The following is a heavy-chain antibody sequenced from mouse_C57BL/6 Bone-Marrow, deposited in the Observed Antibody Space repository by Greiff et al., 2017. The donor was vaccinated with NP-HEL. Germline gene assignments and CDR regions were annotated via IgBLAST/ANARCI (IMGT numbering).Heavy chain of an antibody. D-gene: IGHD1-1*01. CDR3: ARSGVLGYYGSKAY. CDR2: IYPGSGNT. CDR1: GYSFTSYY. Sequence: VQLQQSGPELVKPGASVKISCKASGYSFTSYYIHWVKQRPGQGLEWIGWIYPGSGNTKYNEKFKGKATLTADTSSSTAYMQLSSLTSEDSAVYYCARSGVLGYYGSKAYWGQGTLVTVSA. J-gene: IGHJ3*01. V-gene: IGHV1-66*01.